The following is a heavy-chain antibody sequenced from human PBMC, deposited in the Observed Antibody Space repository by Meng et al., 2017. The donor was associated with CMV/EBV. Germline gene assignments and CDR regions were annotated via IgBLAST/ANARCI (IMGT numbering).Heavy chain of an antibody. CDR2: IYYSGST. CDR3: ARLRGNDFWSGYYTFYYYYGMDV. J-gene: IGHJ6*02. D-gene: IGHD3-3*01. Sequence: GSLRLSCTVSGGSISSSSYYWGWIRQPPGKGLEWIGSIYYSGSTYYNPSLKSLVTISVDTSKHQFSLKLSSVTAADTAVYYCARLRGNDFWSGYYTFYYYYGMDVWGQGTTVTVSS. CDR1: GGSISSSSYY. V-gene: IGHV4-39*07.